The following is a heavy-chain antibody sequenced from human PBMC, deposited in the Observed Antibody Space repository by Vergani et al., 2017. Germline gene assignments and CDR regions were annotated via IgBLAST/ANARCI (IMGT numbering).Heavy chain of an antibody. Sequence: VQLEESGGGVVQPGRSLRLSCAASGFTFSNYAMNWVRQAPGKGLEWVSGISGRGVSAYYTDSVKGRFTISRDNTKKSLSLQMSGLRVEDTAVYYCVRLPRGPWNFDLWGRGTLITVSS. CDR1: GFTFSNYA. V-gene: IGHV3-23*04. J-gene: IGHJ2*01. CDR3: VRLPRGPWNFDL. CDR2: ISGRGVSA.